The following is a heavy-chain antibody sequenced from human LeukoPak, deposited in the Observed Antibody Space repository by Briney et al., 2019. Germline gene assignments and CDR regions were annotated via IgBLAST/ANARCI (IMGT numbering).Heavy chain of an antibody. Sequence: ASVKLSCEASGYTFTGYNINWVRQATGQGLEWMGWMNPNSGNTGYAQKFRGRVTMTRNTSISTAYMELSSLRSEDTAVYYCAGTYYYGSGLDVWGQGTTVTVSS. V-gene: IGHV1-8*01. CDR2: MNPNSGNT. J-gene: IGHJ6*02. CDR3: AGTYYYGSGLDV. D-gene: IGHD3-10*01. CDR1: GYTFTGYN.